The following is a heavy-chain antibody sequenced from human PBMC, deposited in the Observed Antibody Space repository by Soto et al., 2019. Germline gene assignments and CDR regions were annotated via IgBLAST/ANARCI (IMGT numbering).Heavy chain of an antibody. D-gene: IGHD5-18*01. J-gene: IGHJ6*02. Sequence: HPGGSLRLSCAASGFTFSSYWMSWVRQAPGKGLEWVANIKQDGSEKYYVDSVKGRFTISRDNAKNSLYLQMNSLRAEDTAVYYCARDSRGYGYGYPGMDVWGQGTTVTVSS. CDR2: IKQDGSEK. CDR3: ARDSRGYGYGYPGMDV. CDR1: GFTFSSYW. V-gene: IGHV3-7*01.